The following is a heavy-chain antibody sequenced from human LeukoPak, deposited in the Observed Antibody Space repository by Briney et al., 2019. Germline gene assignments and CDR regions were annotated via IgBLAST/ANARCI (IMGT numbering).Heavy chain of an antibody. V-gene: IGHV4-39*07. CDR2: IYYSGST. J-gene: IGHJ6*03. D-gene: IGHD6-13*01. Sequence: SETLSLTCTVSGGSISSSSYYWGWIRQPPGKGLEWIRSIYYSGSTYYNPSLKSRVTISVDTSKNQFSLKLGSVTAADTAVYYCARDRWQQLVFYYYYYMDVWGKGTTVTVSS. CDR3: ARDRWQQLVFYYYYYMDV. CDR1: GGSISSSSYY.